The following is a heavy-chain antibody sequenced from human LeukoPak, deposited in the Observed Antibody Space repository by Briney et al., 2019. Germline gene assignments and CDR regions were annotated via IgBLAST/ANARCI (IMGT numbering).Heavy chain of an antibody. D-gene: IGHD5-24*01. Sequence: SETLSLTCTVSGGSISSYYWSWIRQPPGKGLEWIGYIYYSGSTNYNPSLKSRVTISVDTSKNQFSLKLSSVTAADTAVYYCARREMATTYFDYWGQGTLVTVSS. CDR1: GGSISSYY. CDR2: IYYSGST. V-gene: IGHV4-59*01. J-gene: IGHJ4*02. CDR3: ARREMATTYFDY.